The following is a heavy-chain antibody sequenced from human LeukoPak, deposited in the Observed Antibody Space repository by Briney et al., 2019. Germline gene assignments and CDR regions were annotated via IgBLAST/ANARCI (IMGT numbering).Heavy chain of an antibody. CDR2: IYYNGNT. Sequence: SETLSLTCSVSDGSINSYYWNWIRRPPGKGLEWIGYIYYNGNTNYSPSLKSRVTISVDTSKNQSSLELNSMTAADAAVYYCAREKPSVGNDAFDIWGQGTMVTVSS. CDR3: AREKPSVGNDAFDI. J-gene: IGHJ3*02. CDR1: DGSINSYY. V-gene: IGHV4-59*12. D-gene: IGHD7-27*01.